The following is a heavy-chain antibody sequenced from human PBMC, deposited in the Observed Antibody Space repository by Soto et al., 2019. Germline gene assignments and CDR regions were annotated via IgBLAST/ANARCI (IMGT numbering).Heavy chain of an antibody. CDR1: GGSFSDYY. CDR2: ISHSGGT. D-gene: IGHD6-13*01. J-gene: IGHJ4*02. Sequence: QVQLQQWGAGLLKPSETLSLTCAFSGGSFSDYYWVLILQPPGKGLEWIGEISHSGGTNFNPSLKSRVTISIDTSKNHFSLRRSSVTAADTAEYYCARGRKGDSSTWYVDWGQGTLVTVSS. CDR3: ARGRKGDSSTWYVD. V-gene: IGHV4-34*02.